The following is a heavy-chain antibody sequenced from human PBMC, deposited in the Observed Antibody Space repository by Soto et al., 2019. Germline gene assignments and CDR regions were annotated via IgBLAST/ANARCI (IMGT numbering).Heavy chain of an antibody. CDR1: GGSISSSSYY. J-gene: IGHJ4*02. D-gene: IGHD1-1*01. Sequence: QLQLQESGPGLVKPSETLSLTCTVSGGSISSSSYYWGWIRQPPGKGLEWIGSIYYSGSTYYNPSLQSRVTVSVDTSKNQFALKLSSVTAADTAVYYCARHQGYNGNDFDDWGQGTLVTVSS. CDR3: ARHQGYNGNDFDD. V-gene: IGHV4-39*01. CDR2: IYYSGST.